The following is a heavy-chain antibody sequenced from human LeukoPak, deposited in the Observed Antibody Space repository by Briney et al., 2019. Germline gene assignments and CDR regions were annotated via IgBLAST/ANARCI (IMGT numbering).Heavy chain of an antibody. CDR2: IYYSGST. CDR3: ARALRPKLRAYYGMDV. Sequence: SETLSLTCAVYGGSFSGYYWSWIRQPPGKGLEWIGYIYYSGSTNYNPSLKSRVTISVDTSKNQFSLKLSSVTAADTAVYYCARALRPKLRAYYGMDVWGQGTTVTVSS. J-gene: IGHJ6*02. V-gene: IGHV4-59*01. CDR1: GGSFSGYY. D-gene: IGHD2-21*01.